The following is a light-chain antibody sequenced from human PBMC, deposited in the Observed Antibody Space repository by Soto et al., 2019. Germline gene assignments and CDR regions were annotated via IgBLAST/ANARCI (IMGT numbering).Light chain of an antibody. V-gene: IGKV3-15*01. Sequence: EIMMTQSPATLSVSPGERATLSCRASQSVSSNFAWYQQRPGQAPRLLIYGASTRATGIPARFSGSGSGTEFTLTISSLQSEDFAVYYCQQYNNCPPWTFGQGTKVEIK. CDR2: GAS. CDR1: QSVSSN. J-gene: IGKJ1*01. CDR3: QQYNNCPPWT.